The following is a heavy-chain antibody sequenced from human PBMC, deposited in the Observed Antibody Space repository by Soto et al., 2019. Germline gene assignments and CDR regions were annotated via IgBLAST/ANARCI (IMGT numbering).Heavy chain of an antibody. J-gene: IGHJ4*02. CDR1: GFTFSSYA. CDR3: ARHAYYDYVWGSPPLDY. Sequence: QTGGSLRLSCAASGFTFSSYAMSWVRQAPGKGLEWVSAISGSGGSTYYADSVKGRFTISRDNSKNTLYLQMNSLRAEDTAVYYCARHAYYDYVWGSPPLDYWGQGTLVTVSS. CDR2: ISGSGGST. V-gene: IGHV3-23*01. D-gene: IGHD3-16*01.